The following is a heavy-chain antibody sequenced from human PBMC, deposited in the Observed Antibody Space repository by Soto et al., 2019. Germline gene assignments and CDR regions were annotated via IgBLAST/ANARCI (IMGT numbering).Heavy chain of an antibody. J-gene: IGHJ4*02. CDR2: TNPNSGGP. CDR3: ARGGPTSLDY. V-gene: IGHV1-2*02. D-gene: IGHD1-26*01. CDR1: GYTFTDYY. Sequence: GASVKVSCKTSGYTFTDYYMHWVRHAPGQGLEWMGWTNPNSGGPISAQKFQGRVTMTRDPSISTAYLELSRLRTDDTAVYYCARGGPTSLDYWGQGTQGTVSS.